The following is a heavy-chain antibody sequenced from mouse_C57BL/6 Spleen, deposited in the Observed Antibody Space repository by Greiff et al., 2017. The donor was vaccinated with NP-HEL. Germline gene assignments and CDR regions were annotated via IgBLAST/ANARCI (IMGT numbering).Heavy chain of an antibody. V-gene: IGHV5-6*01. Sequence: DVLLVESGGDLVKPGGSLKLSCAASGFTFSSYGMSWVRQTPDKRLEWVATISSGGSYTYYPDSVKGRFTISRDNAKNTLYLQMSSLKSEDTAMYYGARCRTTVVATGFDYWGQGTTLTVSS. CDR3: ARCRTTVVATGFDY. D-gene: IGHD1-1*01. CDR1: GFTFSSYG. CDR2: ISSGGSYT. J-gene: IGHJ2*01.